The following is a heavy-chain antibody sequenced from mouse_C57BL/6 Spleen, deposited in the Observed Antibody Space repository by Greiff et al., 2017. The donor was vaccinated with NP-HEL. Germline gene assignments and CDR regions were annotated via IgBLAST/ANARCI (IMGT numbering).Heavy chain of an antibody. CDR2: INTNNGGT. V-gene: IGHV1-26*01. J-gene: IGHJ4*01. D-gene: IGHD2-5*01. CDR3: ARRGSNPNMDY. Sequence: VQLQQSGPELVKPGASVKISCKASGYTFTDYYMNWVKQSHGKSLEWIGDINTNNGGTSYNQKFTGKATLTVDKSSSTAYMELRSLTSEDSAVYYCARRGSNPNMDYWGQGTSVTVSS. CDR1: GYTFTDYY.